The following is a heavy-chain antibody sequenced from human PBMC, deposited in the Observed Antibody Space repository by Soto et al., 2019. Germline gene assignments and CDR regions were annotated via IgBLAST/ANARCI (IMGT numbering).Heavy chain of an antibody. CDR1: GGSFSGYY. V-gene: IGHV4-34*01. CDR3: AGIVSTKDTDDY. CDR2: INHRGST. J-gene: IGHJ4*02. Sequence: TSETLSLTCAVYGGSFSGYYSSWIRQPPGKGLDWIGEINHRGSTNYNPSLKSRVTISVDTSKNQFSLKLSSVTAADTAVYYGAGIVSTKDTDDYWGQGTLVT. D-gene: IGHD3-16*02.